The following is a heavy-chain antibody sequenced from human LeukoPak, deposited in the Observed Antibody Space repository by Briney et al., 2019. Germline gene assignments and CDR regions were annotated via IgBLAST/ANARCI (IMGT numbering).Heavy chain of an antibody. D-gene: IGHD3-22*01. V-gene: IGHV4-59*01. CDR3: ARGADSSGYYSIFYFDY. Sequence: SQTLSLTCTVSGGSISSYYWSWIRQPPGKGLEWIGYIYYSGSTNYNPSLKSRVTISVDTSKNQFSLKLSSVTAADTAVYYCARGADSSGYYSIFYFDYWGQGTLVTVSS. J-gene: IGHJ4*02. CDR1: GGSISSYY. CDR2: IYYSGST.